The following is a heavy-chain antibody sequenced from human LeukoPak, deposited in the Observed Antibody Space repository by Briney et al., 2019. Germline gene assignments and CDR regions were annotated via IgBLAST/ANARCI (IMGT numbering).Heavy chain of an antibody. D-gene: IGHD3-10*01. J-gene: IGHJ5*02. CDR2: INHSGST. Sequence: PSETLSLTCAVYGGSFSGYYWSWIRQPPGKGLEWIGEINHSGSTNYNPSLKSRVTISVDTSKNQFSLKLSSVTAADTAVYYCARELYYYGSGSYSTYNWFDPWGQGTLVTVSS. CDR3: ARELYYYGSGSYSTYNWFDP. V-gene: IGHV4-34*01. CDR1: GGSFSGYY.